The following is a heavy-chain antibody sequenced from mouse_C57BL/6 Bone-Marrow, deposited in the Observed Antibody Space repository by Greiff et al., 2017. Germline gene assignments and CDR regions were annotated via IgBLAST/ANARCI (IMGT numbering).Heavy chain of an antibody. Sequence: QVQLQQSGAELAKPGASVKLSCKASGYTFTNYSMHWVKQRPGQGLEWIGYINPSSGYTKYHQKFKDKATLTADKSSSTVYMQLSSLTYEDSAVYFCAREVSLLRAWFSYGGQGTLVTVSA. J-gene: IGHJ3*01. CDR1: GYTFTNYS. D-gene: IGHD1-1*01. V-gene: IGHV1-7*01. CDR3: AREVSLLRAWFSY. CDR2: INPSSGYT.